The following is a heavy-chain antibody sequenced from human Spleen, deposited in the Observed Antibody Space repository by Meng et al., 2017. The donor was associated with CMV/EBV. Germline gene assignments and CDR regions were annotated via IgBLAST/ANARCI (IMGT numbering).Heavy chain of an antibody. CDR3: AKKPATGTASPFDI. V-gene: IGHV1-69*05. CDR1: GGPFSNYA. D-gene: IGHD1-7*01. Sequence: SGGPFSNYAISWVRQAPGQGLEWMGGVVPVFGSTDYAQKFQDRVTITTDESTSTAYMELSSLRSEDTAVYYCAKKPATGTASPFDIWGQGTMVTVSS. J-gene: IGHJ3*02. CDR2: VVPVFGST.